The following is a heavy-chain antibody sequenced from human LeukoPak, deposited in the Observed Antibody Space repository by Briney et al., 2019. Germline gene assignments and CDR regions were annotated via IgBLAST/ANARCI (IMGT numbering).Heavy chain of an antibody. V-gene: IGHV3-53*01. D-gene: IGHD2-21*01. CDR3: AKVFSRHYFDY. Sequence: GGSLRLSCAVSGFTVSSNYMSWVRQAPGKGLEWVSVIYSGGNTYYADSVKGRFTISRDNSKNTLYLQMNSLRAEDTAVYYCAKVFSRHYFDYWGQGTLVTVSS. J-gene: IGHJ4*02. CDR1: GFTVSSNY. CDR2: IYSGGNT.